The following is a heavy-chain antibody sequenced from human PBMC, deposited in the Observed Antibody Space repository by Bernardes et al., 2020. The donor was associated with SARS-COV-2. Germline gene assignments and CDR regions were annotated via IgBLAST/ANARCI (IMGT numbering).Heavy chain of an antibody. D-gene: IGHD6-19*01. CDR2: MNPNSGNT. V-gene: IGHV1-8*01. J-gene: IGHJ3*02. CDR3: ASEQWLVRGAFDI. Sequence: APLKVCCKASGYTFTSYDINWVRQATGQGLEWMGWMNPNSGNTGYAQKFQGRVTMTRNTSISTAYMELSSLRSEDTAVYYCASEQWLVRGAFDIWGQGTMVTVSS. CDR1: GYTFTSYD.